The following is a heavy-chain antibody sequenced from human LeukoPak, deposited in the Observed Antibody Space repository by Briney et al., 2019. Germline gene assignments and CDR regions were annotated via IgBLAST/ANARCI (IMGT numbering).Heavy chain of an antibody. V-gene: IGHV3-43*02. CDR2: ISGDGGST. CDR3: AKDSYYDFWSGYYRTPQYNWFDP. CDR1: GFTFDDYA. D-gene: IGHD3-3*01. J-gene: IGHJ5*02. Sequence: GGSLRLSCAAPGFTFDDYAMHWVRQAPGKGLEWVSLISGDGGSTYYADSVKGRFTISRDNSKNSLYLQMNSLRTEDTALYYCAKDSYYDFWSGYYRTPQYNWFDPWGQGTLVTVSS.